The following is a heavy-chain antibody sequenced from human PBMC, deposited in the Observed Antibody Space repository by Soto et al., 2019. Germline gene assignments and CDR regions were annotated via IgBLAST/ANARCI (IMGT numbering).Heavy chain of an antibody. V-gene: IGHV4-59*08. J-gene: IGHJ4*02. D-gene: IGHD2-2*01. CDR1: GGSISGYY. CDR3: ARQYQLLSAVDY. CDR2: IYYSGST. Sequence: PSETLSLTCSVSGGSISGYYWSWIRQTPEKGLEWIGYIYYSGSTNYNPSLKSRVTMSVDMSKNQFSLKLSSVSAADTAVYYCARQYQLLSAVDYWGQGTLVTVSS.